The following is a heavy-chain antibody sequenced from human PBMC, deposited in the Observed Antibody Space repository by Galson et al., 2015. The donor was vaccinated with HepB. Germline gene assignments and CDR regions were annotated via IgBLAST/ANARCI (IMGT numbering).Heavy chain of an antibody. J-gene: IGHJ4*02. Sequence: SVKVSCKASGYSFTGYYMHWVRQAPGQGLEWMGRIDPNSDVTTYAQKFQGRVTMTRDTSISTAYMELSRLRSDDTAIYFCTRAHSYGDYGGYWGQGTLVTVSS. CDR2: IDPNSDVT. D-gene: IGHD4-17*01. V-gene: IGHV1-2*06. CDR3: TRAHSYGDYGGY. CDR1: GYSFTGYY.